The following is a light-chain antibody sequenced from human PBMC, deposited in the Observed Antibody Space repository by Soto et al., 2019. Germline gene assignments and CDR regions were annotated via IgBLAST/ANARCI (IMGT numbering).Light chain of an antibody. Sequence: DIQMTQSPSTLSASVGDRVTITCRASQSIDSWLAWYQQKPGRAPKLLIYQASSLESGVTSRFSGSGSGTEFTLTSSSLQPDDFATFYCQPYRSYSWTFRQGSKVEIK. CDR1: QSIDSW. J-gene: IGKJ1*01. CDR3: QPYRSYSWT. V-gene: IGKV1-5*03. CDR2: QAS.